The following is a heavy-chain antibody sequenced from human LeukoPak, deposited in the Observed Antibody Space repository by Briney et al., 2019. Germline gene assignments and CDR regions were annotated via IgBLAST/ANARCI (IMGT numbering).Heavy chain of an antibody. CDR2: MNPNSGNT. J-gene: IGHJ6*03. Sequence: ASVKVSCKASGYTFTSYDIHWVRQATGQGLEWMGWMNPNSGNTGYAQKFQGRVTMTRNTSISTAYMELSSLRSEDTAVYYCARGGDSSGWYFTYYYYYMDVWGKGTTVTVSS. D-gene: IGHD6-19*01. CDR3: ARGGDSSGWYFTYYYYYMDV. V-gene: IGHV1-8*01. CDR1: GYTFTSYD.